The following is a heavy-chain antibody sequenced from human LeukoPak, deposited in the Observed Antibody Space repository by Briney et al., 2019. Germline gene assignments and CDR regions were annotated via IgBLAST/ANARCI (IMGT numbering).Heavy chain of an antibody. Sequence: ASVKVSCKTSGYTFTSYYIHWVRQAPGQGLEWMGIINPTAGSTTYAQKFQGRVTMTRDTSTSTVYMELSSLKSEDTAVYYCARDTALVTAPVYYGMDVWGQGTTVTVSS. CDR3: ARDTALVTAPVYYGMDV. J-gene: IGHJ6*02. CDR2: INPTAGST. CDR1: GYTFTSYY. D-gene: IGHD5-18*01. V-gene: IGHV1-46*01.